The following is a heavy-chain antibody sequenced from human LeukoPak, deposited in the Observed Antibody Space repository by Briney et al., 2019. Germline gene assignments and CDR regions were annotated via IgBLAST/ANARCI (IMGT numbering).Heavy chain of an antibody. CDR3: ARGSRNYNNYEGADY. J-gene: IGHJ4*02. Sequence: PSETLSLTCAVYGGAFSGYYWSWIRQPPGKGLEWIGEINHSGDTKYNPSLKSRVSTSVDVSKDQFSLKLTSLTAADTAVYYCARGSRNYNNYEGADYWGQGTLVTVSS. V-gene: IGHV4-34*01. D-gene: IGHD4-11*01. CDR1: GGAFSGYY. CDR2: INHSGDT.